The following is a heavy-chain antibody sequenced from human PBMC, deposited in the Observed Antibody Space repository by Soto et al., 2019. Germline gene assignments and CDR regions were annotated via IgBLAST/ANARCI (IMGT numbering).Heavy chain of an antibody. D-gene: IGHD3-10*01. CDR3: AKRGSGSYYAD. V-gene: IGHV3-23*01. CDR1: GFTFSSYA. CDR2: ISGSGDST. J-gene: IGHJ4*02. Sequence: EVQLLESGGGLVQPGGSLRLSCAASGFTFSSYAMRWVRQAPGKGLEWVSAISGSGDSTYYADSVTGRFTISRDNSKNTLYLQMNSLRAEDTAVYYCAKRGSGSYYADWGQGTLVTVSS.